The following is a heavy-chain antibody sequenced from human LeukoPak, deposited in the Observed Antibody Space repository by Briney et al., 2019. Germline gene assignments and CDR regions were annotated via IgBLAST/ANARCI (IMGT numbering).Heavy chain of an antibody. Sequence: GGSLRLSCATSGFTFSTYGMHWVRQAPGKGLEWVAFIWFDGSNEDYADSVKGRFTISRDNSKNTLFLQMNSLRAEDTALYRCARDSGLGEGSGAFDFWGQGTMVTVSS. D-gene: IGHD3-10*01. CDR3: ARDSGLGEGSGAFDF. V-gene: IGHV3-33*01. CDR2: IWFDGSNE. CDR1: GFTFSTYG. J-gene: IGHJ3*01.